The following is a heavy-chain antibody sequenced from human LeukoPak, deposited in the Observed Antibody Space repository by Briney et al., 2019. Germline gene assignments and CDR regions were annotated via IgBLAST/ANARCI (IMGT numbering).Heavy chain of an antibody. Sequence: ASVKVSCKASGYTFTGYYMHWVQQAPGQGLEWMGRINPNSGGTNYAQKFQGRVTMTRDTSISTAYMELSRLRSDDTAVYYCARGMNGYNSDAFDIWGQGTMVTVSS. J-gene: IGHJ3*02. V-gene: IGHV1-2*06. CDR3: ARGMNGYNSDAFDI. CDR2: INPNSGGT. D-gene: IGHD5-24*01. CDR1: GYTFTGYY.